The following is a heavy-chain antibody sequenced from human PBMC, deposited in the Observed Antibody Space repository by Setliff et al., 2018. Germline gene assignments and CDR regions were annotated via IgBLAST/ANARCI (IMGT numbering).Heavy chain of an antibody. Sequence: PGGSLRLSCAASGFTFSSYPMHWVRQAPGKGLEWVAVTSYDGRTYYADSVQGRFTISRDNSKNTLYLQMNSLSAEDTAVYYCAKDGIALMVYAILADCWGQGTLVTVSS. CDR1: GFTFSSYP. J-gene: IGHJ4*02. CDR3: AKDGIALMVYAILADC. CDR2: TSYDGRT. D-gene: IGHD2-8*01. V-gene: IGHV3-30*07.